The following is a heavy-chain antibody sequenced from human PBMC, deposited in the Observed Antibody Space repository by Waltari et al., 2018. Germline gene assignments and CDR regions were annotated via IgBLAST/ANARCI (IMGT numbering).Heavy chain of an antibody. CDR3: ERGWSYDSSSWYPSGYYYYYGMDV. CDR1: GGSISSYY. CDR2: IYYSGST. V-gene: IGHV4-59*01. J-gene: IGHJ6*02. Sequence: QVQLQESGPGLVTPSETLSLTCPVSGGSISSYYWSWLRPPPRHGLGWIGYIYYSGSTNYNPSLKSRVTISVDTSKKQFSLKLSSVTAADTAVYYCERGWSYDSSSWYPSGYYYYYGMDVWGQGTTVTVSS. D-gene: IGHD6-13*01.